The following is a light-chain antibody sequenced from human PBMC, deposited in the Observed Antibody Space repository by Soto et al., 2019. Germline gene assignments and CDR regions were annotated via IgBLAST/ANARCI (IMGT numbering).Light chain of an antibody. J-gene: IGLJ3*02. CDR3: HSYDSSLRSLV. V-gene: IGLV1-40*01. Sequence: QSVLTQPPSVPGAPGQRVTISCTGSSSNIGAGYDVHWYQQLPGTAPKLLIFGNINRPSGVPDRFSGSKSGTSASLAITGLQAEDEADYYCHSYDSSLRSLVFGGGTQLTVL. CDR1: SSNIGAGYD. CDR2: GNI.